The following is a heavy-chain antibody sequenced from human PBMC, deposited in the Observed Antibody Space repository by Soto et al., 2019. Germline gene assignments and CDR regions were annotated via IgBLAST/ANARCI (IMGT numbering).Heavy chain of an antibody. D-gene: IGHD6-13*01. CDR3: AAEASGTDHYYYGMDV. V-gene: IGHV1-58*01. J-gene: IGHJ6*02. Sequence: ASVKVSCKASGFTFTSSAVQWVRQARGQRLEWIGWIVVGSGNTNYAQKFQERVTITRDMSTSTAYMELSSLRSEDTAVYYCAAEASGTDHYYYGMDVWGQGTTVTVSS. CDR1: GFTFTSSA. CDR2: IVVGSGNT.